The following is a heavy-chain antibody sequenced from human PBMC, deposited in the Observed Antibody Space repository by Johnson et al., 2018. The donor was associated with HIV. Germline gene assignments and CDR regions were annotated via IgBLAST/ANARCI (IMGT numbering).Heavy chain of an antibody. CDR1: GFTFSSSA. Sequence: QVQVVESGGGVVQPGRSLRLSCAASGFTFSSSAMHWVRQAPGKGLEWVAVISYDGRNKYYADSVKGRFTISRDNSKHTLYLQMNSLGAEDTARYYCAKASGRDNGGNSGGIDFWGQGTMVTVSS. J-gene: IGHJ3*01. D-gene: IGHD4-23*01. V-gene: IGHV3-30*04. CDR3: AKASGRDNGGNSGGIDF. CDR2: ISYDGRNK.